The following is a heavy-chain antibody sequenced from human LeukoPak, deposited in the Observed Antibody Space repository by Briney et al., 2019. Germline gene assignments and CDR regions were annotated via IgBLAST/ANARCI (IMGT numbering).Heavy chain of an antibody. CDR2: INPSGGST. CDR1: GYTFINYY. CDR3: ARDESTSILWW. V-gene: IGHV1-46*01. Sequence: ASVKVSCTASGYTFINYYMHWVRQAPGQGLEWMGIINPSGGSTSYAQKFQGRVTMTRDTSTSTVYMELSSLRSEDTAVYYCARDESTSILWWWGQGTLVTVSS. D-gene: IGHD2-21*01. J-gene: IGHJ1*01.